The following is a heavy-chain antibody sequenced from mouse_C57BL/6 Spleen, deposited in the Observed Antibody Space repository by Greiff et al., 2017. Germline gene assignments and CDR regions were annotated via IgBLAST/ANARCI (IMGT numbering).Heavy chain of an antibody. J-gene: IGHJ1*03. CDR2: IDPETGGT. CDR1: GYTFTDYE. CDR3: KRGFITTVVARRDFDD. Sequence: QVQLQQSGAALVRPGASVTLSCKASGYTFTDYEMHWVPQTPVHGLEWIGAIDPETGGTAYNQKFKGKAILTADQSSSTAYMELRSLTSEESAVYYGKRGFITTVVARRDFDDWGTGTTVTVSS. V-gene: IGHV1-15*01. D-gene: IGHD1-1*01.